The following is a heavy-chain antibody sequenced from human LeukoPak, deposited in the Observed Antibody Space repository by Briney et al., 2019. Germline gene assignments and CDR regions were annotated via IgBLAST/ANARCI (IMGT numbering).Heavy chain of an antibody. Sequence: GGSLRLSCAASGFTFSAYNMNWVRRTPGKGLEWVSSITTSSSYMFYADSVRGRFTISRDNAENSLYLQMNSLRAEDTAVYYCARLRDYYGSGSYYNFDYWGQGTLVTVSS. CDR2: ITTSSSYM. D-gene: IGHD3-10*01. J-gene: IGHJ4*02. V-gene: IGHV3-21*01. CDR1: GFTFSAYN. CDR3: ARLRDYYGSGSYYNFDY.